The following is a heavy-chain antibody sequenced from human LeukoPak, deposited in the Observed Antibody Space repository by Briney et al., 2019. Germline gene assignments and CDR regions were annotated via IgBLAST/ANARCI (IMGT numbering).Heavy chain of an antibody. Sequence: GGSLRLSCAASAFTFSRYAMHWVRQAPGKGLECVTLISYDGSHKDYADSVKGRFTISRDNSKNTLYLQMNSLRAEDTAVYYCAKGSGYEAHYYYYYMDVWGKGTTVTISS. CDR2: ISYDGSHK. D-gene: IGHD5-12*01. V-gene: IGHV3-30*04. CDR1: AFTFSRYA. CDR3: AKGSGYEAHYYYYYMDV. J-gene: IGHJ6*03.